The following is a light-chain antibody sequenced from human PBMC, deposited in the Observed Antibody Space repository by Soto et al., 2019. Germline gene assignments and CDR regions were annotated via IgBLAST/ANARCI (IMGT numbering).Light chain of an antibody. J-gene: IGKJ5*01. CDR3: QQYDILPIT. Sequence: DIQMTQSPSSRFASVGDRVTITCQATQDINIYLNLYQQKPGKAPNLLIYDASNLEIGVPSRFSGSGSGTHFTFTISSLQTEDIGTYYCQQYDILPITFGRGTRLEIK. CDR1: QDINIY. V-gene: IGKV1-33*01. CDR2: DAS.